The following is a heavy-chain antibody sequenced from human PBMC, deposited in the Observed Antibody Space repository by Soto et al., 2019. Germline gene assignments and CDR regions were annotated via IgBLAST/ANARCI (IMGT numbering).Heavy chain of an antibody. V-gene: IGHV1-69*06. Sequence: QVQLVQSGAEVKKPGSSVKVSCKASGGTFSSYAISWVRQAPGQGLEWMGGIIPIFGTANYAQKFQGRVTITADKSTSTAYMELSSLRSEDTAVYYCAKDGPACGSWAITPLWAPSSPNYFDYWGQGTLVTVSS. CDR3: AKDGPACGSWAITPLWAPSSPNYFDY. J-gene: IGHJ4*02. D-gene: IGHD2-15*01. CDR1: GGTFSSYA. CDR2: IIPIFGTA.